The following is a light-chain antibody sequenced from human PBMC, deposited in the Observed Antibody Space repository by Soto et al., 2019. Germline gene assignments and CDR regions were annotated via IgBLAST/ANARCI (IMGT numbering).Light chain of an antibody. V-gene: IGKV1-8*01. CDR1: QGISSY. CDR2: AAS. CDR3: LQYYRYPSWT. Sequence: AIRMTQSPSSLSASTGDRVTITCRASQGISSYLAWYQQKPGKAPKLLIYAASTLQSGVPSRFSGSGSGTDFTLTFSCLQSEDFATYYCLQYYRYPSWTFGQGTKVEIK. J-gene: IGKJ1*01.